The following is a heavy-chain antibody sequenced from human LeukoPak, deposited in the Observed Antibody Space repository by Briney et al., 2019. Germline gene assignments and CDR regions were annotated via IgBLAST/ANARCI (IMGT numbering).Heavy chain of an antibody. D-gene: IGHD3-3*01. CDR2: IYYSGST. CDR3: ARVGRYYDFWSGGYYFDY. CDR1: GGSFSSSSYY. Sequence: SETLSLTCTVSGGSFSSSSYYWGWIRQPPGKGLEWIGSIYYSGSTYYNPSHKSRVTISVDTSKNQFSLKLSSVTAADTAVYYCARVGRYYDFWSGGYYFDYWGQGTLVTVSS. V-gene: IGHV4-39*07. J-gene: IGHJ4*02.